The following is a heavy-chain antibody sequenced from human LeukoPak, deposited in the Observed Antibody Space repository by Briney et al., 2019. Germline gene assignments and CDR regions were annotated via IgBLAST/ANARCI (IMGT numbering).Heavy chain of an antibody. J-gene: IGHJ4*02. D-gene: IGHD6-19*01. V-gene: IGHV3-15*01. CDR3: STYTSGWY. Sequence: SGGSLRLSCAASGFTFSDYNMNWVRQAPGKGLEWIGLIKSKTDGGTTDYAAPVKGRFTISRDDSENTLYLQMNSLKTDDTAVYYCSTYTSGWYWGQGTLVTVSS. CDR1: GFTFSDYN. CDR2: IKSKTDGGTT.